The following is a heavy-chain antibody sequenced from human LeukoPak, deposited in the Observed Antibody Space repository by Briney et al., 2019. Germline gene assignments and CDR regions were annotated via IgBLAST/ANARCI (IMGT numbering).Heavy chain of an antibody. D-gene: IGHD4-17*01. CDR1: GYSISSGYY. CDR3: ARGTVTTDYYYGMDV. CDR2: IYHSGST. Sequence: SETLSLTCAVSGYSISSGYYWGWIRQPPGKGLEWIGSIYHSGSTYYNPSFKSRVTISVDTSKNQFSLKLSSVTAADTAVYYCARGTVTTDYYYGMDVWGKGTTVTVSS. V-gene: IGHV4-38-2*01. J-gene: IGHJ6*04.